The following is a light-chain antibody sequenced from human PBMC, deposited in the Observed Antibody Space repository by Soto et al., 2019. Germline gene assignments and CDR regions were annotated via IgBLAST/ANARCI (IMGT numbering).Light chain of an antibody. Sequence: DIVMTQSPDSLAVSLGERATINCKSSQSVLYSSNNRNYLAWYQQKPGQPPKLLIYWASTRASGVPDRFSGSGSGTDFTLTITSLQAEDVAVYYCQQYYTTPRWTFGQGTRVEIK. J-gene: IGKJ1*01. CDR2: WAS. V-gene: IGKV4-1*01. CDR1: QSVLYSSNNRNY. CDR3: QQYYTTPRWT.